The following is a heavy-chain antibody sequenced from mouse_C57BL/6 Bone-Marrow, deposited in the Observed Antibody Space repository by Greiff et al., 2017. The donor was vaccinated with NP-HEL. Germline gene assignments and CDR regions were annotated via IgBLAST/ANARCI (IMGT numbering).Heavy chain of an antibody. V-gene: IGHV5-2*01. D-gene: IGHD3-2*02. J-gene: IGHJ2*01. CDR3: ARDSSGSYYFDY. CDR1: EYEFPSHD. CDR2: INRDGGST. Sequence: EVMLVESGGGLVQPGASLKLSCESNEYEFPSHDMSWVRKTPEKRLELVAAINRDGGSTYYPDTMERRFIISRDNTKRTLYLQMSSLRSEDTALYYCARDSSGSYYFDYWGQGTTLTVAS.